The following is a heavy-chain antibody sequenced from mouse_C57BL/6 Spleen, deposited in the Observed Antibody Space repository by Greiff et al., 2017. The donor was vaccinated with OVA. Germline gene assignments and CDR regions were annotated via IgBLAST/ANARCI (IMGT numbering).Heavy chain of an antibody. CDR1: GFNIKDYY. Sequence: VQLQQSGAELVKPGASVKLSCTASGFNIKDYYMHWVKQRTEQGLEWIGSIDPEDGETKYAPKFQGKVTITADTSSNTAYLQVNSQTTEDTAVDYVARDYYRRRDYWGQGTTLTVSS. D-gene: IGHD1-1*01. CDR3: ARDYYRRRDY. J-gene: IGHJ2*01. V-gene: IGHV14-2*01. CDR2: IDPEDGET.